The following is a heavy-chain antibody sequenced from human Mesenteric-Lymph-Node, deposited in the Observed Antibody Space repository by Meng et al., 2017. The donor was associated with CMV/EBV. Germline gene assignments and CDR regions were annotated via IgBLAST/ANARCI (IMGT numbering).Heavy chain of an antibody. V-gene: IGHV3-53*05. CDR2: IYSNGIT. J-gene: IGHJ4*02. CDR3: ARGKGRGYFHFDL. CDR1: GFTVSRNY. D-gene: IGHD6-25*01. Sequence: GGSLRLSCAASGFTVSRNYMSWVRQAPGKGLEWVSVIYSNGITYYTDSVKGRFTISRDDSKNTVYVQMNRLRAEDSAVYYCARGKGRGYFHFDLWGQGTLVTVSS.